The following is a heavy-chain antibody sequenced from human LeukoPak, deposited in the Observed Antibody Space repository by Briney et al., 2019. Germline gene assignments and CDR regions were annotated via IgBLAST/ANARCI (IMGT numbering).Heavy chain of an antibody. CDR1: GGSISSGSYY. V-gene: IGHV4-61*02. CDR2: IYTSGST. Sequence: SETLSLTCTVSGGSISSGSYYWSWIRQPAGKGLEWIGRIYTSGSTNYNPSLKSRVTISVDTSKNQFSLKLSSVTAADTAVYYCARAVPGGNSAALVDYWGQGTLVTVSS. J-gene: IGHJ4*02. CDR3: ARAVPGGNSAALVDY. D-gene: IGHD4-23*01.